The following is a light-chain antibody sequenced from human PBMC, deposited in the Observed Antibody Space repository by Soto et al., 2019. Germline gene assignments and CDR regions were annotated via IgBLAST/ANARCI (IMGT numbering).Light chain of an antibody. V-gene: IGKV4-1*01. Sequence: DIVMTQSPDSLAVSLGERATINCKSSQSVLYSSNNKNYLAWYQQNPGQPPKLLIYWASTRESGVPDRFSGSGSGTDFTLTIISLQAEDVAVYYCQQYYSTPRTFGQGTKVEIK. CDR3: QQYYSTPRT. CDR1: QSVLYSSNNKNY. J-gene: IGKJ1*01. CDR2: WAS.